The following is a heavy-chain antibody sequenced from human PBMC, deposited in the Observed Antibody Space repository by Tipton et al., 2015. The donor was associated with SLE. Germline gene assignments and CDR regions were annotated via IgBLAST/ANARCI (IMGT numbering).Heavy chain of an antibody. V-gene: IGHV4-59*11. CDR3: ARLVAIGDSTSWYDYFDY. D-gene: IGHD6-13*01. CDR1: GGSISSHY. J-gene: IGHJ4*02. Sequence: TLSLTCTVSGGSISSHYWSWIRQAPGKGLEWIGYMYYSGITNYNPSLNSRLSISVDTSKNQFSLKLSSVTAADTAVDYCARLVAIGDSTSWYDYFDYWGQGSLVTVSS. CDR2: MYYSGIT.